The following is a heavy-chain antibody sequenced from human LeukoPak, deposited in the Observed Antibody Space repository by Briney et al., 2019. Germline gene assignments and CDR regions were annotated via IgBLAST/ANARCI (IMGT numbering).Heavy chain of an antibody. CDR2: IRSKANSYAT. D-gene: IGHD3-22*01. J-gene: IGHJ4*02. Sequence: PGGSLRLSCAASGFTFSGSATHWVRQASGKGLEWVGRIRSKANSYATAYAASVKGRFTISRDDSKNTAYLQMNSLKTEDTAVYHCTRRGYYDSSGYGKDYWGQGTLVTVSS. CDR3: TRRGYYDSSGYGKDY. V-gene: IGHV3-73*01. CDR1: GFTFSGSA.